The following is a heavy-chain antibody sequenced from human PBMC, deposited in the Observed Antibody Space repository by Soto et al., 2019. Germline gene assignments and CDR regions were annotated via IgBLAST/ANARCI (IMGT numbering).Heavy chain of an antibody. CDR2: ISWNSATT. Sequence: GGSLRLSCAASGFTFEDYAMHWVRQAPGKGLEWVSGISWNSATTNYADSVKGRFAISRDNAKNSVHLQMTSLRAEDTALYYCAKGARIATSGTLDYFDSWGQGILVTVSS. CDR1: GFTFEDYA. V-gene: IGHV3-9*01. D-gene: IGHD6-13*01. CDR3: AKGARIATSGTLDYFDS. J-gene: IGHJ4*02.